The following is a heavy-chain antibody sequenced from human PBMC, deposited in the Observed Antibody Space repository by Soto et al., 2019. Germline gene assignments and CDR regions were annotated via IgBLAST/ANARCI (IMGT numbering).Heavy chain of an antibody. CDR2: INSDGSST. Sequence: GGSLRLSCAASGFTFSSYWMHWVRQAPGKGLVWVSRINSDGSSTSYADSVKGRFTISRDNAKNTLYLQMDSLRAEDTAVYYCAIRASYYDSSGYFDYWGQGTLVTVSS. CDR1: GFTFSSYW. CDR3: AIRASYYDSSGYFDY. D-gene: IGHD3-22*01. V-gene: IGHV3-74*01. J-gene: IGHJ4*02.